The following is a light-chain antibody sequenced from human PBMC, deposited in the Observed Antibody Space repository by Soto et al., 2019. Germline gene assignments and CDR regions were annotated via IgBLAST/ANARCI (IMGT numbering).Light chain of an antibody. V-gene: IGKV1-5*03. CDR2: RAS. CDR1: QSISSW. CDR3: QEYNSYSWT. J-gene: IGKJ1*01. Sequence: DIQMTQSPSTLSASVGDRVTITCRASQSISSWLAWYQQKPGKAPKLLIFRASTLQSGSPSRFSGSGSGTDFTLTISSLQPDDFATYYCQEYNSYSWTFGQGTKVEFK.